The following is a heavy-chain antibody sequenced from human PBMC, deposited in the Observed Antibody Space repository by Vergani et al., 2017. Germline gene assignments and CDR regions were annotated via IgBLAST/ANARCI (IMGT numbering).Heavy chain of an antibody. CDR1: GFTFSSYG. CDR3: VRSPSYDAFDI. CDR2: IWYDGSNK. Sequence: VQMVESGGGLVKPGGSLRLSCVASGFTFSSYGMHWVRQAPGKGLEWVAVIWYDGSNKYYADSVKGRFTISRDNSKNTLYLQMNSLRAEDTAVYYCVRSPSYDAFDIWGQGTMVTVSS. J-gene: IGHJ3*02. V-gene: IGHV3-33*08.